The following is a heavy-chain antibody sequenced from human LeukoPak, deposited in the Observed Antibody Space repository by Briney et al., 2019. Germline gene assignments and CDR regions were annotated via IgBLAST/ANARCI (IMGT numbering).Heavy chain of an antibody. CDR1: GFTVSSNY. Sequence: GGSLRLSCAASGFTVSSNYMSWVRQAPGKGLEWVSVIYSGGSTYYADSVKGRFTISRDNSKNTLYLQMNSLRAEDTAVYYCARAFGHDAFDTWGQGTMVTVSS. J-gene: IGHJ3*02. D-gene: IGHD3-3*01. CDR3: ARAFGHDAFDT. CDR2: IYSGGST. V-gene: IGHV3-53*01.